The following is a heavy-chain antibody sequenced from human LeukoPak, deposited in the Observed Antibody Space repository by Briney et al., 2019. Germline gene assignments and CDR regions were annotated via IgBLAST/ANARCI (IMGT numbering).Heavy chain of an antibody. CDR1: GYTFTGYY. J-gene: IGHJ6*02. CDR2: INPNSGGT. D-gene: IGHD2-2*01. V-gene: IGHV1-2*02. Sequence: ASLKVSCKASGYTFTGYYMHCVRQAPGQGLEWMGWINPNSGGTNYAQKFQGRVTMTRDTSISTAYMELSRLRSYDTRVYHSASLSDCSSTSCYLLYYYGMDVWGQGTTVTVSS. CDR3: ASLSDCSSTSCYLLYYYGMDV.